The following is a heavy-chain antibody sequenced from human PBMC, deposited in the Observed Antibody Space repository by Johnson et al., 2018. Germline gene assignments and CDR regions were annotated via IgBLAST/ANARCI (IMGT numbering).Heavy chain of an antibody. Sequence: QVQLVEAGGGVVKPGRSLRLSCAASGFTFSSYGMHWVRQAPGKGLEWVAVIWYDGSNNYYADSVKGRFPISRDNSKNTLYLKMNSLSAEDTAVYSSARDWVVVAATDAFDIWGQGTMVTVSS. D-gene: IGHD2-15*01. J-gene: IGHJ3*02. V-gene: IGHV3-33*01. CDR1: GFTFSSYG. CDR3: ARDWVVVAATDAFDI. CDR2: IWYDGSNN.